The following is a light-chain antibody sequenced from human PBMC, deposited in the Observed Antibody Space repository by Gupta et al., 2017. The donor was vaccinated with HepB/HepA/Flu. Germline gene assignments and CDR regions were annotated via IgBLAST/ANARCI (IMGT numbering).Light chain of an antibody. Sequence: DIQMTQSPSSLSASVGDRVTITCRASQNIDTYLNWFQQKSGKAPKFLIYAASNLQNGVPSRFSGTGSGTXFTLTIXRLQPEEFATYYCQQTDSTPYTFGXGTTVNIK. CDR3: QQTDSTPYT. CDR1: QNIDTY. CDR2: AAS. J-gene: IGKJ3*01. V-gene: IGKV1-39*01.